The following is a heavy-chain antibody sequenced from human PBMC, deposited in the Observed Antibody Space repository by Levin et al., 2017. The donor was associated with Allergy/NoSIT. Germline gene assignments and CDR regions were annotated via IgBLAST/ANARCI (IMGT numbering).Heavy chain of an antibody. CDR2: IYWDDDK. V-gene: IGHV2-5*02. Sequence: SGPTLVKPTQTLALTCTFSGFSLSTSGVGVGWIRQPPGKALEWLAFIYWDDDKRYSPSLKSRLTINKDTSKNQVVLIMTNMDPVETATYFCARRGGGYSVSWDSGYFDYWGQGTLVTVSS. CDR1: GFSLSTSGVG. CDR3: ARRGGGYSVSWDSGYFDY. D-gene: IGHD5/OR15-5a*01. J-gene: IGHJ4*02.